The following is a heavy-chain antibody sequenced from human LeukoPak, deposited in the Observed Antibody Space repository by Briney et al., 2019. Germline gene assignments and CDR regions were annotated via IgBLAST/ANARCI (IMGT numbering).Heavy chain of an antibody. CDR2: INSDGSST. D-gene: IGHD6-13*01. Sequence: GSLRLSCAASGFTFSSYWMHWVRQAPGKGLVWVSRINSDGSSTSCADSVKGRFTISRDNAKNSLYLQMNSLRAEDMALYYCAKEAIIASAFDIWGQGTMVTVSS. CDR1: GFTFSSYW. V-gene: IGHV3-74*01. J-gene: IGHJ3*02. CDR3: AKEAIIASAFDI.